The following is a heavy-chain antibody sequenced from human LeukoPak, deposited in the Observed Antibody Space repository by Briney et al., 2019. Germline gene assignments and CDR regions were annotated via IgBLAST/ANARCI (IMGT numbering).Heavy chain of an antibody. CDR2: ISWNSGSI. CDR3: AKDIDGAVAGMFDY. CDR1: GFTFDDYA. D-gene: IGHD6-19*01. Sequence: GGSLRLSCAASGFTFDDYAMHWVRQAPGKGLEWVSGISWNSGSIGHADSVKGRFTISRDNAKNSLYLQMNSLRAEDTALYYCAKDIDGAVAGMFDYWGQGTLVTVSS. J-gene: IGHJ4*02. V-gene: IGHV3-9*01.